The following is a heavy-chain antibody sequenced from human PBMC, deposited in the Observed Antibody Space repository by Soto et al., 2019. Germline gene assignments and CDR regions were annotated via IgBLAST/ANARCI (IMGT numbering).Heavy chain of an antibody. J-gene: IGHJ6*02. CDR1: GGTFSSYA. CDR2: IIPIFGTA. D-gene: IGHD3-9*01. V-gene: IGHV1-69*06. CDR3: ARVEMDILPVRYYYYGMDV. Sequence: QVQLVQSGAEVKKPGSSVKVSCKASGGTFSSYAISWVRQAPGQGLEWVGGIIPIFGTANYAQKFQGRVTITADKSTSTAYMELSSLRSEDTAVYYCARVEMDILPVRYYYYGMDVWGPGTTVPVSS.